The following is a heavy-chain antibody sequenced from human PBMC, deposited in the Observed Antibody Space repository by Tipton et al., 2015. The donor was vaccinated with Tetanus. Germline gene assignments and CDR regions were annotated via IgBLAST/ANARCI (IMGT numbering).Heavy chain of an antibody. V-gene: IGHV3-7*01. CDR2: IKQDGSEK. CDR1: GFTFSSYW. CDR3: AREDPIAVAGKTYYYMDV. D-gene: IGHD6-19*01. Sequence: SLRLSCAASGFTFSSYWMSWVRQAPGKGLEWVANIKQDGSEKYYVDSVKGRLTISRDNAKNSLYLQMNSLRAEDTAVYYCAREDPIAVAGKTYYYMDVWGKGTTATVSS. J-gene: IGHJ6*03.